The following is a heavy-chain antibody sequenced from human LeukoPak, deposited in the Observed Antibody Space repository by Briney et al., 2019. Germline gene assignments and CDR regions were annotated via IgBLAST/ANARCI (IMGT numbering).Heavy chain of an antibody. CDR2: IIPIFGTA. CDR3: ARGYCSGGSCYRGDNWFNP. J-gene: IGHJ5*02. CDR1: GGTFSSYA. D-gene: IGHD2-15*01. Sequence: ASVKVSCKASGGTFSSYAISWVRQAPGQGLEWMGGIIPIFGTANYAQKFQGRVTITADKSTSTAYMELSSLRSEDTAVYYCARGYCSGGSCYRGDNWFNPWGQGTLVTVSS. V-gene: IGHV1-69*06.